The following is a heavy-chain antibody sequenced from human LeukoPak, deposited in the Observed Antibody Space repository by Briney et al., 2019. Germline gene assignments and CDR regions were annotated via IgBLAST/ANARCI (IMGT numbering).Heavy chain of an antibody. V-gene: IGHV3-48*01. Sequence: GGSLRLSCAASGFTFSSYSMNWVRQAPGKGLEWVSYISSSSSTIYYADSVKSRFTISRDNSKDTLYLQMNSLRAEDTAVYYCAKSGGGPSSPYYYYGMDVWGQGTTVTVSS. CDR3: AKSGGGPSSPYYYYGMDV. CDR2: ISSSSSTI. D-gene: IGHD4-23*01. J-gene: IGHJ6*02. CDR1: GFTFSSYS.